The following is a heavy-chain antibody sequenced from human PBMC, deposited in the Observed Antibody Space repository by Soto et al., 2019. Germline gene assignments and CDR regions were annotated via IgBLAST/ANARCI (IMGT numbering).Heavy chain of an antibody. CDR1: GFTFSSYA. D-gene: IGHD5-12*01. J-gene: IGHJ4*02. V-gene: IGHV3-23*01. CDR3: AQSGMAIDY. Sequence: EVQLLESGGGLVQPGGSLRPSCAASGFTFSSYAMSWVRQAPGKGLEWVSAISGSGGSTYYADSVKGRFTISRDNSTTTLYLQMNSLRAEDSAVYYCAQSGMAIDYWGQGTLVTVSS. CDR2: ISGSGGST.